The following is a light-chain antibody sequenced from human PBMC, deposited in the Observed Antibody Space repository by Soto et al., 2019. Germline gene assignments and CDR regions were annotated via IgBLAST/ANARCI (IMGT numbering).Light chain of an antibody. J-gene: IGLJ1*01. V-gene: IGLV2-14*03. CDR2: DVS. CDR1: SINVGGYNY. CDR3: SSYTTSNTRQIV. Sequence: QSVLTQPASVSGSPGQSITICFLGTSINVGGYNYVSWYQHHPGKAPKRIIYDVSNRPSGVSNRFSGSKSGNTASLTISGLQPEDEADYYCSSYTTSNTRQIVFGTGTKVTVL.